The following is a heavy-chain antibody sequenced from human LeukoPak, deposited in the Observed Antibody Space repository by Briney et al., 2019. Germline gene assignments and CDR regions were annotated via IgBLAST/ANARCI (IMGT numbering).Heavy chain of an antibody. J-gene: IGHJ6*02. Sequence: PGGSLRLSCTASGFTFRSYTMNWVRQAPGKGLEWVSSISSASHYIYYADSVKGRFTISRDSAKNSLYLQMNSLRAEDTAVYYCARFYGDSGDYYGMDVWGQGTRSPSP. D-gene: IGHD4-17*01. CDR1: GFTFRSYT. V-gene: IGHV3-21*04. CDR2: ISSASHYI. CDR3: ARFYGDSGDYYGMDV.